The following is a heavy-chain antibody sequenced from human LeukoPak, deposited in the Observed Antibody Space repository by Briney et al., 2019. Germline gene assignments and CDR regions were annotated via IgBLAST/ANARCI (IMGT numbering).Heavy chain of an antibody. D-gene: IGHD3-3*01. J-gene: IGHJ6*03. CDR1: GFTFSSYS. CDR3: ARHSTIFGVDYYYYMDV. Sequence: GGSLRLSCAASGFTFSSYSMNWVRQAPGKGLEWASSISSSSSYIYYADPVKGRFTISRDNAKNSLYLQMNSLRAEDTAVYYCARHSTIFGVDYYYYMDVWGKGTTVTVSS. CDR2: ISSSSSYI. V-gene: IGHV3-21*01.